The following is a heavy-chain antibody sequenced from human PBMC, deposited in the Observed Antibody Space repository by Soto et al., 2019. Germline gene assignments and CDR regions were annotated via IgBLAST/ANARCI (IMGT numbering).Heavy chain of an antibody. J-gene: IGHJ6*02. V-gene: IGHV4-31*03. CDR1: GGSISSGGYY. D-gene: IGHD3-10*01. CDR2: IYYSGRT. CDR3: ASGGRRSPGMDV. Sequence: QVQLQESGPGLVKPSQTLSLTCTVSGGSISSGGYYWSWIRQHPGKGLEWIGYIYYSGRTYYNPSLKDRVTIAFDTSKPPFSLKLSSVTAADPAVYSCASGGRRSPGMDVWGQGTPVTVS.